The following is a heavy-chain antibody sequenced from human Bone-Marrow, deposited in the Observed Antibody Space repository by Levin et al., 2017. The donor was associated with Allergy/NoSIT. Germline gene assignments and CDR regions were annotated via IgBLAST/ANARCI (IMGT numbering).Heavy chain of an antibody. J-gene: IGHJ3*02. Sequence: GESLKISCEGSGYSFGVYWIAWVRQVPGKGLEWMGFIFPSDSDTKYSPSFQGQVIFSADTSISTVYLQWTRLKASDTAIYYCARSLTLTGRRGAFDIWGRRTMVSVSS. D-gene: IGHD4-23*01. CDR2: IFPSDSDT. CDR1: GYSFGVYW. CDR3: ARSLTLTGRRGAFDI. V-gene: IGHV5-51*01.